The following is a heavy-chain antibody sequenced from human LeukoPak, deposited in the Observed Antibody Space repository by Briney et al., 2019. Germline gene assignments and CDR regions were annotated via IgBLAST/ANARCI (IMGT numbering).Heavy chain of an antibody. V-gene: IGHV4-59*11. CDR3: ARVALYYYYYMDV. CDR2: IYYSGST. Sequence: SETLSLTCTVSGGSISSHYWSWIRQPPGKGLEWIGYIYYSGSTNYNPSLKGRVTISVDTSKNQSSLKLSSVTAADTAVYYCARVALYYYYYMDVWGKGTTVTVSS. J-gene: IGHJ6*03. CDR1: GGSISSHY.